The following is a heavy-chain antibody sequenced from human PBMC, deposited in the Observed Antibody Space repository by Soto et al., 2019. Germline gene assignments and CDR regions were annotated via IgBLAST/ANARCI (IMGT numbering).Heavy chain of an antibody. CDR1: GGCISRYY. D-gene: IGHD2-8*02. Sequence: SETLSLTRPVSGGCISRYYWSRIRQPPGKGLEWIGYIYYSGITDYNPSLKSRVTISVDTSKSQFSLKLSSVTAADTAVYYCARGGGVYYFDYWGQGTLVTVSS. CDR3: ARGGGVYYFDY. V-gene: IGHV4-59*01. CDR2: IYYSGIT. J-gene: IGHJ4*02.